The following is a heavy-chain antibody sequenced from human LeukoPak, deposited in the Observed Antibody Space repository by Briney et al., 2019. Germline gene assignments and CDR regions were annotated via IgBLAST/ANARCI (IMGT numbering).Heavy chain of an antibody. Sequence: SVKVSCKASGGTFSSYAISWVRQAPGQGLGWMGGIIAIFGTANYAQKFQGRVTITADESTSTAYMELSSLRSEDTAVYYCARVGKPGIADDWGQGTLVTVSS. D-gene: IGHD6-13*01. CDR2: IIAIFGTA. J-gene: IGHJ4*02. V-gene: IGHV1-69*01. CDR3: ARVGKPGIADD. CDR1: GGTFSSYA.